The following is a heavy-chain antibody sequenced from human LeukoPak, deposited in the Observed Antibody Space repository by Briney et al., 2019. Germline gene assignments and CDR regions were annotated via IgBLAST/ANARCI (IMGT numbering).Heavy chain of an antibody. Sequence: GGSLRLSCAASGFTFSSYSMNWVRQAPGKGLEWVSYISSTSDYIYYADSVKGRFTISRDNAKNSLYLQMNSLRAEDTAVYYCARPRYCSGGSCYRVDYYYMDVWGKGTTVTVSS. CDR2: ISSTSDYI. CDR1: GFTFSSYS. D-gene: IGHD2-15*01. V-gene: IGHV3-21*01. CDR3: ARPRYCSGGSCYRVDYYYMDV. J-gene: IGHJ6*03.